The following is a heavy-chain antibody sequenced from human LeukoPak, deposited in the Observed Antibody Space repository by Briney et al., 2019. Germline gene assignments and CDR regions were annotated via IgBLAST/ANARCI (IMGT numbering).Heavy chain of an antibody. J-gene: IGHJ4*02. CDR2: ISGSGGST. D-gene: IGHD3-22*01. CDR1: GFSFSTYT. V-gene: IGHV3-23*01. Sequence: GGSLRLSCPASGFSFSTYTMKWVRQAPGKGLEWVSAISGSGGSTYYADSVKGRFTISRDNSKNTLYLQMNSLRAEDTAVYYCAKGDYYDSSGYFNWGQGTLVTVSS. CDR3: AKGDYYDSSGYFN.